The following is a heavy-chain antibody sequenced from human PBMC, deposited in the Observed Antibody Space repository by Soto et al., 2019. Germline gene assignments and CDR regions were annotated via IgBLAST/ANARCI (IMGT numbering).Heavy chain of an antibody. CDR1: GGSISSISYY. CDR3: AGVVVTAIAWFDP. V-gene: IGHV4-39*01. Sequence: SETLSLTCTVSGGSISSISYYWGWIRQPPGKGLEWIGSIYYSGSTYYNPSLKSRVTISVDTSKNQFSLKLSSVTAADTAVYYCAGVVVTAIAWFDPWGQGTLVTVSS. J-gene: IGHJ5*02. D-gene: IGHD2-21*02. CDR2: IYYSGST.